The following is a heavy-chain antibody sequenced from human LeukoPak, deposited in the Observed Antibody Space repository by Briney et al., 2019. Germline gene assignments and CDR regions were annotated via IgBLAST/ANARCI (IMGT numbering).Heavy chain of an antibody. J-gene: IGHJ4*02. Sequence: ASVKVSCKASGYTFTSYYMHWVRQAPGQGLEWMGIINPSGGSTSYAQKFQGRVTMTRDTSTSTVYMELSSLRSEDTAVYCCARGVISYSSGWDYFDYWGQGTLVTVSS. CDR3: ARGVISYSSGWDYFDY. D-gene: IGHD6-19*01. CDR1: GYTFTSYY. V-gene: IGHV1-46*01. CDR2: INPSGGST.